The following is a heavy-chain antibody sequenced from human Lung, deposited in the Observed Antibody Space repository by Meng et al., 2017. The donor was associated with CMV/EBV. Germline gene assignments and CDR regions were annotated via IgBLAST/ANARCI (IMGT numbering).Heavy chain of an antibody. V-gene: IGHV3-23*01. Sequence: GGSLRLXCTASGFTFDNYAMSWVRQAPGKGLEWVSVISGIGGNSYYAESMKGRFTVSRDNSKNTLYLHMNGLRADDTAVYYCAKAVVPVYYYYGMDVWGRGTTVTVSS. D-gene: IGHD2-15*01. CDR1: GFTFDNYA. CDR2: ISGIGGNS. CDR3: AKAVVPVYYYYGMDV. J-gene: IGHJ6*02.